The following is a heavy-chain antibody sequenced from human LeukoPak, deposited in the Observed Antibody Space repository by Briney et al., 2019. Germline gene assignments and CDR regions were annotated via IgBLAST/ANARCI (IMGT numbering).Heavy chain of an antibody. J-gene: IGHJ4*02. Sequence: PSETLSLTCTVSGGSISSSSYYWGWIRQSPGKGLEWIESIYYSGSTYYNPSLKSRVTISVDTSKNQFSLKLSSVTAEDTAVYYCARGVGSAAGDWGQGTLVTVSS. CDR1: GGSISSSSYY. V-gene: IGHV4-39*07. CDR2: IYYSGST. D-gene: IGHD6-13*01. CDR3: ARGVGSAAGD.